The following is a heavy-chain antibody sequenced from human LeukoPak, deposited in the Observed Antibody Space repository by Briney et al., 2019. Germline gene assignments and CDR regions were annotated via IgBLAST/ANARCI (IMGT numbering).Heavy chain of an antibody. Sequence: GGSLRLSCAASGFTFDDYGMSWVRQAPGKGLEWVSATSGSGGSKYYADSVKGRFTISRDNSKNTLYLQMNSLRAEDTAIYYCAKGLGGGYCSSTSCYPLDYWGQGALVTVSS. CDR2: TSGSGGSK. D-gene: IGHD2-2*01. CDR3: AKGLGGGYCSSTSCYPLDY. V-gene: IGHV3-23*01. CDR1: GFTFDDYG. J-gene: IGHJ4*02.